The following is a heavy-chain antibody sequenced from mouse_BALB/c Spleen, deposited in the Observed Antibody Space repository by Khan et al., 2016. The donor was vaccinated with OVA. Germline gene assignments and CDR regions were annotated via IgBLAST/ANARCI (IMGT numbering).Heavy chain of an antibody. Sequence: QVQLKESGPGLVAPSQSLSITCTASGFSLTSYGVHWVRQPPGKGLEWLGIIWAGGSTNYYSALISSLSIRKANSKCQTSLKMHRLQTYDPATYFCTGGTTATPYWGQGTLVTVSA. J-gene: IGHJ3*01. CDR3: TGGTTATPY. CDR1: GFSLTSYG. D-gene: IGHD1-2*01. V-gene: IGHV2-9*02. CDR2: IWAGGST.